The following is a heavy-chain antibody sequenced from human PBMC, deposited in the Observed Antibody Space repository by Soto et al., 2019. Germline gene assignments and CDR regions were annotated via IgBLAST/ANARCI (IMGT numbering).Heavy chain of an antibody. Sequence: GGSLRLSCAASGFTVSTNYIIWVRQAPGKGLEWVSIIYSGGKTYYADSVKGRFVISRDNSKNTLYLQMNSLRVEDTAVYYCARMASLREWLVNAFDMWGQGTTVTVSS. CDR3: ARMASLREWLVNAFDM. J-gene: IGHJ3*02. V-gene: IGHV3-53*01. CDR1: GFTVSTNY. CDR2: IYSGGKT. D-gene: IGHD6-19*01.